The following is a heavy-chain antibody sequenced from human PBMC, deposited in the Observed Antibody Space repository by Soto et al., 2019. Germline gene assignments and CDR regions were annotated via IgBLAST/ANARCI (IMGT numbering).Heavy chain of an antibody. D-gene: IGHD3-16*02. J-gene: IGHJ4*01. CDR1: GLTFSNYA. Sequence: SLRLSCAASGLTFSNYAMSWVRQAPGKGLEWVSTVTGDGVTTSYADSVTGRFTISRDNSKNTLYLQMSGLRADDTAVYYCAKRLSYYFDSWGHGTLVTVSS. V-gene: IGHV3-23*01. CDR3: AKRLSYYFDS. CDR2: VTGDGVTT.